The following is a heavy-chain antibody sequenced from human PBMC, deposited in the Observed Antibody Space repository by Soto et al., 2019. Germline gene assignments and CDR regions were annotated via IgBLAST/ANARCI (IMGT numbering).Heavy chain of an antibody. D-gene: IGHD1-26*01. V-gene: IGHV3-23*01. CDR1: GFIFENFG. Sequence: AGGSLRLSCAASGFIFENFGMSWVRQAPGKGLEWISSISGSGFKKYYADSVKGRFTISRDNSKSTAYLELNNLSAEDTAVYHYAKNQGVELVPLATVDWFDPWGQGSVVTVSS. CDR3: AKNQGVELVPLATVDWFDP. J-gene: IGHJ5*02. CDR2: ISGSGFKK.